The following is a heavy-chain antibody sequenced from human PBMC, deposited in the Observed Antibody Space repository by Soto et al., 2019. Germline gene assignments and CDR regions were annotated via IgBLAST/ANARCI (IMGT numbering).Heavy chain of an antibody. J-gene: IGHJ4*02. D-gene: IGHD3-10*01. Sequence: GXYLRLACAASGCTFSTYAMSWFRQAPGKGLEWVSSFSGPGGGPYYADSVKGRFTISRDDSKNTLYLQMNSLRAEDTAVYYCAREQYSMVRGVIPYWGQGTLVTVYS. V-gene: IGHV3-23*01. CDR1: GCTFSTYA. CDR3: AREQYSMVRGVIPY. CDR2: FSGPGGGP.